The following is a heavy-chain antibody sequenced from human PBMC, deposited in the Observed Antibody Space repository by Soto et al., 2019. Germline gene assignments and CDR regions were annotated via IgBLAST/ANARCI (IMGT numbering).Heavy chain of an antibody. CDR2: INPNSGGT. J-gene: IGHJ3*02. Sequence: ASVKVSCKASGYTFTGYYMHWVRQAPGQGLEWMGWINPNSGGTNYAQKFQGWVTMTRDTSISTAYMELSRLRSDDTAMYYCAREANWGLRENAFDIWGQGTMVTVSS. CDR3: AREANWGLRENAFDI. V-gene: IGHV1-2*04. D-gene: IGHD7-27*01. CDR1: GYTFTGYY.